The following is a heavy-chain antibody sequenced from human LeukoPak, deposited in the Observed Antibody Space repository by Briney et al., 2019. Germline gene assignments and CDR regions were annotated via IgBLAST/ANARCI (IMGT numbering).Heavy chain of an antibody. CDR3: ARGSPTDIVVVPAASFDY. V-gene: IGHV4-59*01. CDR1: GGSISSYY. D-gene: IGHD2-2*01. J-gene: IGHJ4*02. Sequence: PSETLSLTCTVSGGSISSYYWSWIRQPPGKGLEWIGYIYYSGSTNYNPSLKSRVTISVDTSKNQFSLKLSSVTAADTAVCYCARGSPTDIVVVPAASFDYWGQGTLVTVSS. CDR2: IYYSGST.